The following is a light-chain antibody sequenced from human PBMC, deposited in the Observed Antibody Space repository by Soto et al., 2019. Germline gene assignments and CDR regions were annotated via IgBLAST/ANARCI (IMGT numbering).Light chain of an antibody. Sequence: IVMTQSPATLSVSPGERATLSCTASHYVYRNVAWFQQRPGQSPRFLIYRASTSTTGTPARFSGSGSGTEFTLAITSLQSEDFALYYCQQYHNLWTFGQGTKVDIK. J-gene: IGKJ1*01. V-gene: IGKV3-15*01. CDR2: RAS. CDR1: HYVYRN. CDR3: QQYHNLWT.